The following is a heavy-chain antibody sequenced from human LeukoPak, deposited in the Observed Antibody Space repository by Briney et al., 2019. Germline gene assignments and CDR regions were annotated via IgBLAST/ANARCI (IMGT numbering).Heavy chain of an antibody. CDR2: ISGSGNTT. J-gene: IGHJ4*02. Sequence: GGSLRLSCAASGFTFSSYAMSWVRQAPGKGLEWVSGISGSGNTTYYADSVKGRFTISRDNSKNTLYLQMNSLRAEDTAVYYCAKESRFWSGYYGDYWDQGTLVTVSS. V-gene: IGHV3-23*01. CDR1: GFTFSSYA. CDR3: AKESRFWSGYYGDY. D-gene: IGHD3-3*01.